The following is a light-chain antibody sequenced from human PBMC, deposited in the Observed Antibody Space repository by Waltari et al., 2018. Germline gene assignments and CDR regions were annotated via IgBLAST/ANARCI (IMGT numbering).Light chain of an antibody. Sequence: DIVMTQPPLSLSVSPGQPASISCQSSQSLLHRDGTTYLYWYLKRPGQSPQLLISEVSSRFSGVPDRFSGSGSGTDFTLKISRVEAEDVGLYYCMQGVHLPLTFGGGTKVEIQ. CDR1: QSLLHRDGTTY. CDR2: EVS. V-gene: IGKV2-29*03. J-gene: IGKJ4*01. CDR3: MQGVHLPLT.